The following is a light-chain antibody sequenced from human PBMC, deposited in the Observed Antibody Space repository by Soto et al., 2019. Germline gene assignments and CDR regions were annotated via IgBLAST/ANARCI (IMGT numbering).Light chain of an antibody. J-gene: IGLJ1*01. Sequence: QSALTQPASVSGSPGQSITISCTGTSDNYVSWYQQHPGKVPKLMIYGVTNRPSGVSDRFSGSKSGNTASLTISGLQTEDEADYYCSSYTGSRTLLFGAGTKVTVL. CDR2: GVT. V-gene: IGLV2-14*01. CDR1: SDNY. CDR3: SSYTGSRTLL.